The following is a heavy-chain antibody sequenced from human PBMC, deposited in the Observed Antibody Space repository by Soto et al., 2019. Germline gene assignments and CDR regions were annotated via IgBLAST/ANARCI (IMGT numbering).Heavy chain of an antibody. J-gene: IGHJ4*02. Sequence: EVQLVESGGGLVQPGGSLRLSCAASGFTFTNAWMSWVRQAPGKGLEWVGRIKSKTDGGTTDYAAPVKGRFTISRDDSRNTFYLQMNSLKTEDTAFYCCTTNNQDDRPPWLYYLYYWGQGTLVTVSS. CDR1: GFTFTNAW. CDR3: TTNNQDDRPPWLYYLYY. D-gene: IGHD5-12*01. V-gene: IGHV3-15*01. CDR2: IKSKTDGGTT.